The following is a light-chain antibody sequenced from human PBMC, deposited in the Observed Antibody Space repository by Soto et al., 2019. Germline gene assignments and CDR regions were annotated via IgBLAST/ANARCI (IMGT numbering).Light chain of an antibody. J-gene: IGKJ2*03. CDR2: HAS. CDR1: QNIDSH. Sequence: DIQMTQSPSSLSASVGDRVTITCRASQNIDSHLHWYQQRPGKAPNLLISHASSLQSGVPSRFSGSGSGTDFTLTISSLQREDFATYYCQQSHITQYSFGQGTTLEIK. V-gene: IGKV1-39*01. CDR3: QQSHITQYS.